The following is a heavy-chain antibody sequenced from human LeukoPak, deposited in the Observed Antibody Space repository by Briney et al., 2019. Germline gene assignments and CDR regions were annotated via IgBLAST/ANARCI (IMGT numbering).Heavy chain of an antibody. CDR3: ARHKDYYDTSGFYSPFDY. J-gene: IGHJ4*02. CDR1: GGSISSYY. D-gene: IGHD3-22*01. Sequence: KPSETLSLTCTVSGGSISSYYWSWIRQPPGKGLEWIGYIYYSGNTRYNPSLESRATISVDTSKNQFSLKLNSVTAADTAVYYCARHKDYYDTSGFYSPFDYWGQGTLVTVSS. V-gene: IGHV4-59*08. CDR2: IYYSGNT.